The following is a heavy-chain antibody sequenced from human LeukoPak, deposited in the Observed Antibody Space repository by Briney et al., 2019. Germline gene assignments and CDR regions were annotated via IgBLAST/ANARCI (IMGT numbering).Heavy chain of an antibody. CDR2: ISWNSGSI. V-gene: IGHV3-9*01. J-gene: IGHJ4*02. CDR1: GFTFDDYA. Sequence: PGGPLRLSCAASGFTFDDYAMHWVRQAPGKGLEWVSGISWNSGSIGYADSVKGRFTISRDNAKNSLYLQMNSLRAEDTALYYCAKDTNGYYGSGSYYNLWGQGTLVTVSS. D-gene: IGHD3-10*01. CDR3: AKDTNGYYGSGSYYNL.